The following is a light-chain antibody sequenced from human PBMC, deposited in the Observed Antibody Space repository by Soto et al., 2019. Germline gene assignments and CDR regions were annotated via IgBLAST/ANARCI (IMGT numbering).Light chain of an antibody. Sequence: EIVLTQSPGTLSLSPGERATLSCRASQTVTSNYLAWYQRKPGQAPRLLIYGASSRATDIPDRFSGSVSGTDFTLTITRLEPEDFAVYFCQQYAGSPSTFGQGTKGEIK. CDR1: QTVTSNY. CDR2: GAS. V-gene: IGKV3-20*01. CDR3: QQYAGSPST. J-gene: IGKJ1*01.